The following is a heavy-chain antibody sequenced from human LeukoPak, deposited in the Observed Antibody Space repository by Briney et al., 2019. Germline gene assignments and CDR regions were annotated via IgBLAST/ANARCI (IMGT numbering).Heavy chain of an antibody. D-gene: IGHD5-18*01. Sequence: SETLSLTCAVYGGSFSGYYWSWIRQPPGKGLEWIGEINHSGSTNYNPPLKSRVTISVDTSKNQFSLKLSSVTAADTAVYYCAREYSYGSIFDYWGQGTLVTVSS. CDR3: AREYSYGSIFDY. V-gene: IGHV4-34*01. CDR2: INHSGST. CDR1: GGSFSGYY. J-gene: IGHJ4*02.